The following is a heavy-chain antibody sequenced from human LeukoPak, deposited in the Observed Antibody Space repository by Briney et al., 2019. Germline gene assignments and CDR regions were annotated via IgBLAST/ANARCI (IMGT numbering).Heavy chain of an antibody. Sequence: GVSLRLSCAASGFTFSSYEMNWVRQAPGKGLEWVSYISSSGSTIYYADSVKGRFTISRDNAKNSLYLQMNSLRAEDTAVYYCARDGSGIGWSLGYWGQGTLVIVSS. CDR1: GFTFSSYE. V-gene: IGHV3-48*03. CDR2: ISSSGSTI. D-gene: IGHD3-16*01. CDR3: ARDGSGIGWSLGY. J-gene: IGHJ4*02.